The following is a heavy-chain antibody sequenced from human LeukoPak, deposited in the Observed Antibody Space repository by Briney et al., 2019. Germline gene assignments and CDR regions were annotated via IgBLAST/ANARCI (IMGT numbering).Heavy chain of an antibody. CDR2: INPNSGGT. Sequence: ASVKVSCKASGYTFTGYYMHWVRQAPGQGLEWMGWINPNSGGTNYAQKFQGWVTMTRDTSISTAYMELSRLRSDDTAVYYCARDYGSSWYSGPYGMDVWGQGTTVTVSS. V-gene: IGHV1-2*04. J-gene: IGHJ6*02. CDR3: ARDYGSSWYSGPYGMDV. D-gene: IGHD6-13*01. CDR1: GYTFTGYY.